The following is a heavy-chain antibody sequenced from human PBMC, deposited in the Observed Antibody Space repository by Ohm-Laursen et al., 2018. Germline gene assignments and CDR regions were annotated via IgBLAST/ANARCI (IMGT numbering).Heavy chain of an antibody. CDR3: AKVYYCSGGSCYSWELTNGFDI. J-gene: IGHJ3*02. D-gene: IGHD2-15*01. Sequence: SLRLSCAASGFTFSTYAMTWVRQAPGKGLEWVSSVSGSGTNTYYTDSVKGRFIISRDNSKNTLHLQMNSLRAGDTAVYYCAKVYYCSGGSCYSWELTNGFDIWGQGTMVTVSS. V-gene: IGHV3-23*01. CDR1: GFTFSTYA. CDR2: VSGSGTNT.